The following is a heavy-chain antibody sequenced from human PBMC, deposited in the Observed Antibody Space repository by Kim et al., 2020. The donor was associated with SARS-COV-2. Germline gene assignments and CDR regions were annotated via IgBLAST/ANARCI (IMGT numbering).Heavy chain of an antibody. CDR3: AREPYDILTGYYNVMTPQRHLYYYYGMDV. Sequence: SETLSLTCTVSGGSISSGGYYWSWIRQHPGKGLEWIGYIYYSGSTYYNPSLKSRVTISVDTSKNQFSLKLSSVTAADTAVYYCAREPYDILTGYYNVMTPQRHLYYYYGMDVWGQGTTVTVSS. CDR1: GGSISSGGYY. CDR2: IYYSGST. J-gene: IGHJ6*02. V-gene: IGHV4-31*03. D-gene: IGHD3-9*01.